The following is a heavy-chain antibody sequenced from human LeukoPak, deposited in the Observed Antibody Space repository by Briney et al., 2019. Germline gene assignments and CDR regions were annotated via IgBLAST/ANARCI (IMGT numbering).Heavy chain of an antibody. D-gene: IGHD3-22*01. Sequence: PGGSLRLSCAASGFTFSSYSMNWVRQAPGKGLEWVSSISSSSSYIYYADSVKGRFTISRDNAKNSLYLQMNSLRAEDTAVYYCARDQNYDSSGYYVAFDYGGQGTLVTVSS. V-gene: IGHV3-21*01. CDR3: ARDQNYDSSGYYVAFDY. CDR1: GFTFSSYS. J-gene: IGHJ4*02. CDR2: ISSSSSYI.